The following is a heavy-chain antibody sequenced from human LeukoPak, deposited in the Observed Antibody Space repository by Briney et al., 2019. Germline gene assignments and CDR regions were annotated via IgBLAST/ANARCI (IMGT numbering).Heavy chain of an antibody. CDR2: IYHSGST. CDR3: ATTYYYDSSGYYLMRYYYYYMDV. V-gene: IGHV4-38-2*02. D-gene: IGHD3-22*01. Sequence: SETLSLTCTVSGYSISSGYYWGWIRQPPGKGLEWIGSIYHSGSTYYNPSLKSRVTISVDTSKNQFSLKLSSVTAADTAVYYCATTYYYDSSGYYLMRYYYYYMDVWGKGTTVTVSS. CDR1: GYSISSGYY. J-gene: IGHJ6*03.